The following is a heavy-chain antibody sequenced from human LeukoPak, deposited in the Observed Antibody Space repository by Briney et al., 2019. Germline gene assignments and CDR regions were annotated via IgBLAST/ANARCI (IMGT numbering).Heavy chain of an antibody. Sequence: SSETLSLTCTVSGGSISGSSYYWGWIRQPPGKGLEWIGSIYYSGSTYYNPSLKSRVTISVDTSKNQFSLKLSSVTAADTAVYYCARHATLGYCSSTSCYGASPNWFDPWGQGTLVTVSS. CDR1: GGSISGSSYY. V-gene: IGHV4-39*01. D-gene: IGHD2-2*01. CDR3: ARHATLGYCSSTSCYGASPNWFDP. J-gene: IGHJ5*02. CDR2: IYYSGST.